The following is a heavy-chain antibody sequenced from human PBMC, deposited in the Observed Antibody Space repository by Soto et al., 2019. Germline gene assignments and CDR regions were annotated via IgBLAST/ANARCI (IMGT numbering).Heavy chain of an antibody. Sequence: EVQLLESGGGLVQPGGSLRLSCAASGFTFSSYAMSWVRQAPGKGLEWVSAISGSGGSTYYADSVKGRFTISRDTSKNMLYLQMNSLRAEDTAVYYCAKEYEYSSGWERIDYWGQGTLVTVSS. J-gene: IGHJ4*02. D-gene: IGHD6-19*01. CDR2: ISGSGGST. CDR3: AKEYEYSSGWERIDY. CDR1: GFTFSSYA. V-gene: IGHV3-23*01.